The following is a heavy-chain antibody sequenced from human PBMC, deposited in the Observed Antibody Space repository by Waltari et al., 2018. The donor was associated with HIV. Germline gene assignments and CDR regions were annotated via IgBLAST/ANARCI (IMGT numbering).Heavy chain of an antibody. CDR2: IDWEDDK. CDR1: GFSLSTSGVG. Sequence: QITLKESGPTLVKPTQTLTLTCTFSGFSLSTSGVGVCWIRQPPGKALEWLALIDWEDDKRYSPSLKSRLNITKDTSKNQVVLTMTNMDPVDTATYYCAQSYEGFGELSFDYWGQGTLVTVSS. V-gene: IGHV2-5*02. J-gene: IGHJ4*02. CDR3: AQSYEGFGELSFDY. D-gene: IGHD3-10*01.